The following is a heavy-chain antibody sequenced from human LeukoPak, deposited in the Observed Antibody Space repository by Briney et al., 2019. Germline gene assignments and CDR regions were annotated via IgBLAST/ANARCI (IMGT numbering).Heavy chain of an antibody. V-gene: IGHV3-33*06. D-gene: IGHD4-11*01. CDR3: AKDAQRGFDYSNSLEY. Sequence: RAGGSLRLSCAASGFTFSHYGFHWVRQAQGKGLEWVAVIWSDGTNQFYADSVKGRFTISRDSSQKTVYLEMHSLRTEDTAMYYCAKDAQRGFDYSNSLEYWGPGTLVTVSS. J-gene: IGHJ4*02. CDR2: IWSDGTNQ. CDR1: GFTFSHYG.